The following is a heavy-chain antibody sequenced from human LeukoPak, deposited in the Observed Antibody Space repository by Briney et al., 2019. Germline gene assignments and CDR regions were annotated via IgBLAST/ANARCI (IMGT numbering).Heavy chain of an antibody. V-gene: IGHV4-34*01. CDR2: INHSGST. Sequence: SETLSLTCAVYGGSFSGYYWSWIRQPPGKGLEWIGEINHSGSTNYNPSLKSRVTISVDTSKNQFSLKLSSVTAADTAVYYCASRGETAAAGTLIDYWGQGTLVTVSS. CDR1: GGSFSGYY. D-gene: IGHD6-13*01. J-gene: IGHJ4*02. CDR3: ASRGETAAAGTLIDY.